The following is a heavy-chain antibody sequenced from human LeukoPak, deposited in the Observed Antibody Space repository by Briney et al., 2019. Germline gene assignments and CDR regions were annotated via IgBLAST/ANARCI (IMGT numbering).Heavy chain of an antibody. J-gene: IGHJ4*02. CDR3: AKPNSWYSSSWIDY. CDR1: GFTFSSYG. V-gene: IGHV3-30*18. CDR2: ISYDGSNK. D-gene: IGHD6-13*01. Sequence: GRSLRLSCAASGFTFSSYGMHWVRQAPGKGLEWVAVISYDGSNKYYADSVKGRFTISRDNSKNTLYLQMNSLRAEDTAVYYCAKPNSWYSSSWIDYWGQGTLVTVSS.